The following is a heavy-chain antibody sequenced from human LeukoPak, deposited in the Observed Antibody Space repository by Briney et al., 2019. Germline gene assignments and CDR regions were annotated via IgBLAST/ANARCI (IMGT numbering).Heavy chain of an antibody. CDR3: ARDGRYDFWSGYLTGTFDY. D-gene: IGHD3-3*01. Sequence: PGGSLRLSCAASGFTLSNCWMSWVRQAPGKGLEWVAVIWYDGSNKYYADSVKGRFTISRDNSKNTLYLQMNSLRAEDTAVYYCARDGRYDFWSGYLTGTFDYWGQGTLVTVSS. J-gene: IGHJ4*02. CDR2: IWYDGSNK. CDR1: GFTLSNCW. V-gene: IGHV3-33*08.